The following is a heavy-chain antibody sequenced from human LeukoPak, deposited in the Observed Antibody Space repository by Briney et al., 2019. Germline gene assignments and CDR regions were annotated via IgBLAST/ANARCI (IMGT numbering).Heavy chain of an antibody. D-gene: IGHD6-13*01. CDR3: VSPASSWYALFDY. CDR1: GGSISISSYY. CDR2: IYFSGST. J-gene: IGHJ4*02. Sequence: SETLSLTCTVSGGSISISSYYWGWIRQPPGKALEWIGTIYFSGSTYYNPSLKSRVTISVATSQNQFSLKLSSVTAADTAVYYCVSPASSWYALFDYWGQGTLVTVSS. V-gene: IGHV4-39*01.